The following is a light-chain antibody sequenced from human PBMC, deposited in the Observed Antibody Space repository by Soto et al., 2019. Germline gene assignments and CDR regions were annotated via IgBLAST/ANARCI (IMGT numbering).Light chain of an antibody. CDR1: QSISSY. V-gene: IGKV1-5*03. J-gene: IGKJ1*01. Sequence: IRMTQSPSSLSASVGDRVTITCRASQSISSYLNWYQQKPGKAPKLLIYKASTLKSGVPSRFSGSGSGTEFTLTIRSLQPDDFATYYCQHYNSYSEAFGQGTKVDIK. CDR2: KAS. CDR3: QHYNSYSEA.